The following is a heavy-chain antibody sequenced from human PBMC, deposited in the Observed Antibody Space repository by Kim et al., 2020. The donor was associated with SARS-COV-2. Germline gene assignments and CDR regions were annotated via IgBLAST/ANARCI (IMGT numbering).Heavy chain of an antibody. J-gene: IGHJ4*02. Sequence: PTLKGRVTISGDTSKNQFALKLSSVTAADTAVYYCARLLPAALGDREFDYWGQGTLVTVSS. CDR3: ARLLPAALGDREFDY. V-gene: IGHV4-59*01. D-gene: IGHD2-2*01.